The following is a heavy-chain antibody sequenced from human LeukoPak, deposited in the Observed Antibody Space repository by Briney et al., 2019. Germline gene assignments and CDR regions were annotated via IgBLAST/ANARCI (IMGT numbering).Heavy chain of an antibody. J-gene: IGHJ4*02. CDR3: ATDLYCSSTSCYRRFDY. V-gene: IGHV3-74*01. CDR2: INTDGSSP. Sequence: QPGGSLRLSCAASGFTFSSYWRRWVRQAPGKGVVWVSRINTDGSSPNYADSVKGRFPISTDHAQNQLYLQMNSLSAEHTAVYYCATDLYCSSTSCYRRFDYWGQGTLVTVSP. D-gene: IGHD2-2*01. CDR1: GFTFSSYW.